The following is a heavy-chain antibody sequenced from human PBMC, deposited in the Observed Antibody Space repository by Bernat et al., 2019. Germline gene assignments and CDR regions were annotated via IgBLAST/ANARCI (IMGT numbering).Heavy chain of an antibody. D-gene: IGHD3-22*01. CDR1: GFTFSSYS. V-gene: IGHV3-21*01. J-gene: IGHJ4*02. Sequence: EVQLVESGGGLVKPGGSLRLSCAASGFTFSSYSMNWVRQAPGKGLEWVSSITSSSSHIYYADSVKGRFTISRDNAKNSLYLQMNSLRVEDTAVYYCARESSGYPFETDFWGQGTLVTVSS. CDR2: ITSSSSHI. CDR3: ARESSGYPFETDF.